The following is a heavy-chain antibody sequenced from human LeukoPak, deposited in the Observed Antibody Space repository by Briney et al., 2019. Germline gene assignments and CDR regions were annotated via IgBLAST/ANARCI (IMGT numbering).Heavy chain of an antibody. CDR2: IYYSGST. D-gene: IGHD3-10*01. CDR1: GYSISSGYY. V-gene: IGHV4-38-2*02. CDR3: TRDSGTTGEVKFDP. Sequence: SETLSLTCTVSGYSISSGYYWGWIRQPPGKGLEWIGSIYYSGSTYYNPSLKSRVTISVDTSKNQFSLKLSSVTAADTAVYYCTRDSGTTGEVKFDPWGQGSLVTVSS. J-gene: IGHJ5*02.